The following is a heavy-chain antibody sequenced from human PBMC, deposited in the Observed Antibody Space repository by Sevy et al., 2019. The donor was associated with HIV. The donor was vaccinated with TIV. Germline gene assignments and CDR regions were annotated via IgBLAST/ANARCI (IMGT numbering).Heavy chain of an antibody. CDR2: IYYSGST. V-gene: IGHV4-59*01. D-gene: IGHD3-10*01. J-gene: IGHJ5*02. CDR3: ARGGYYGSGSYYNVPWFDP. Sequence: SETLSLTCTVSGGSISSYYWSWIRQPPGKGLEWIGYIYYSGSTNYTPSLKSRVTISVDTSKNQFSLKLSSVTAADTAVYYCARGGYYGSGSYYNVPWFDPWGQGTRVTVSS. CDR1: GGSISSYY.